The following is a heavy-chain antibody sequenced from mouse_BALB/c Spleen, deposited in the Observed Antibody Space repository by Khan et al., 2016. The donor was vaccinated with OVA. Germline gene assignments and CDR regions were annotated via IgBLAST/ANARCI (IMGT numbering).Heavy chain of an antibody. J-gene: IGHJ3*01. CDR2: IYPGDGDP. D-gene: IGHD2-3*01. Sequence: QVQLQQSGAELVRPGSSVKISCTASGYAFSNYWMNWVMQRPGQGLEWIGQIYPGDGDPKYNGKFKDKATLTADKSSSTAYMQLGSLTSEDSAVYFCAREGCDGYYRAWFAYWGQGTLVTVSA. CDR1: GYAFSNYW. V-gene: IGHV1-80*01. CDR3: AREGCDGYYRAWFAY.